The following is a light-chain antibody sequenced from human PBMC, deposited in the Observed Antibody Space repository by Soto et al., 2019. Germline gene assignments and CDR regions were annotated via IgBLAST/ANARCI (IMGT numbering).Light chain of an antibody. CDR1: QTINIY. CDR2: AAS. V-gene: IGKV1-39*01. Sequence: IQLTQSPSSLSASVGDTVTVTCRASQTINIYLNWYQQKPGKAPELLIYAASSLQSGVPSRFSGDGSRTDFTLTIYSLQPEDFATYYCQQSYRSPYTFGQGTTLEMK. J-gene: IGKJ2*01. CDR3: QQSYRSPYT.